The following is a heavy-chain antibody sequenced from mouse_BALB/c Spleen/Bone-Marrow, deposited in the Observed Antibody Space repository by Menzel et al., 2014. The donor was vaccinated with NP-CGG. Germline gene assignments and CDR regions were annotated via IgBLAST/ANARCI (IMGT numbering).Heavy chain of an antibody. D-gene: IGHD1-1*01. V-gene: IGHV5-17*02. CDR3: ARVTDTFYYGSSYWYFDV. Sequence: VQLQQSGGGLVQPGGSRKLSCAASGFTFSSFGMHWVRQAPEKGLEWVAYISSGSSTIYYADTVKGRFTISRDNPKNTLFLQMTSLRSEDTAMYYCARVTDTFYYGSSYWYFDVWGAGTTVTVSS. J-gene: IGHJ1*01. CDR2: ISSGSSTI. CDR1: GFTFSSFG.